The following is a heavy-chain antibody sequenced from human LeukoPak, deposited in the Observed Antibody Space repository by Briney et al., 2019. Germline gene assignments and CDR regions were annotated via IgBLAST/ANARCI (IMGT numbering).Heavy chain of an antibody. V-gene: IGHV3-66*01. CDR2: IYSGGST. CDR3: AREASSGLGAFDI. Sequence: PGGSPRLSCAASGFTVSSNYMSWVRQAPGKGLEWVSVIYSGGSTYYADSVKGRFTISRDKSKNTLHLQMNSLRAEDAAVYFCAREASSGLGAFDIWGQGTMVTVSS. J-gene: IGHJ3*02. D-gene: IGHD3-22*01. CDR1: GFTVSSNY.